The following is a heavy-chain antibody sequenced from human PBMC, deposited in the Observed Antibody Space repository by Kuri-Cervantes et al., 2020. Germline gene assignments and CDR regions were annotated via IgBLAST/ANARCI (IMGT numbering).Heavy chain of an antibody. V-gene: IGHV3-11*04. CDR1: GVTFSDYY. CDR3: ARHRKTYYYDSSGYYRGSAFDI. CDR2: ISSSGSTI. J-gene: IGHJ3*02. D-gene: IGHD3-22*01. Sequence: GESLKISCAASGVTFSDYYMSWIRQAPGKGLEWVSYISSSGSTIYYADSVKGRFTISRDNAKNSLYLQMNSLRAEDTAVYYCARHRKTYYYDSSGYYRGSAFDIWGQGTMVTVSS.